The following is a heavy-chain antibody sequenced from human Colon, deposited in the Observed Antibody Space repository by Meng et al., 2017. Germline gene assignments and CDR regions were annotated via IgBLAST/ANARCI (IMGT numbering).Heavy chain of an antibody. CDR1: GDRVSSKTAV. Sequence: QLQPSGPGLVKPPQTLSLTCAISGDRVSSKTAVWNWIRQSPSRGLEWLGRTYYRAKWNHDYAESLRGRITINPDTSNNQISLQLNSVTPEDTAVYYCTRGLEFYRFEYWGQGTLVTVSS. J-gene: IGHJ4*02. V-gene: IGHV6-1*01. CDR2: TYYRAKWNH. D-gene: IGHD3-16*02. CDR3: TRGLEFYRFEY.